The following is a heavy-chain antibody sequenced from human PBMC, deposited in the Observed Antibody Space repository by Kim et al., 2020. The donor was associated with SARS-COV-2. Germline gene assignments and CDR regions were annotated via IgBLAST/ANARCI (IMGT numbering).Heavy chain of an antibody. D-gene: IGHD2-21*02. Sequence: GGSLRLSCAASGLTFGTYVVAWVRQAPGKGLEWVSGITSNGITSYIDSVKGRFTISRDNSKNTMYLQMNNLRADDTALYFCARGVTYRGQGTLVTVSP. CDR1: GLTFGTYV. V-gene: IGHV3-23*01. CDR2: ITSNGIT. CDR3: ARGVTY. J-gene: IGHJ4*02.